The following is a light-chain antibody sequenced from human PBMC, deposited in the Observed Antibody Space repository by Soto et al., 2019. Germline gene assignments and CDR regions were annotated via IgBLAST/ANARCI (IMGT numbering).Light chain of an antibody. CDR1: QSVTSSY. Sequence: EIVLTQSPGTLSLSPGERVTLSCRAGQSVTSSYLAWYQQKPGQAPRLLIYDASSRAAGIPDRFSGSGSGTDFTLTISRLELEDLAVYYCQQYGSSLLTFGGGTKVEIK. CDR3: QQYGSSLLT. J-gene: IGKJ4*01. CDR2: DAS. V-gene: IGKV3-20*01.